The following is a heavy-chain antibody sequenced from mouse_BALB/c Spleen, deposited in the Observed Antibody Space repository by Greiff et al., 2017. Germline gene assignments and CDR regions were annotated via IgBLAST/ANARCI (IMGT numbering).Heavy chain of an antibody. CDR2: ISSGGST. Sequence: EVQGVESGGGLVKPGGSLKLSCAASGFTFSSYAMSWVRQTPEKRLEWVASISSGGSTYYPDSVKGRFTISRGNARNILYLQMSSLRSEDTAVYYCARGDYGSSGYAMDYWGQGTSVTVSS. J-gene: IGHJ4*01. CDR3: ARGDYGSSGYAMDY. D-gene: IGHD1-1*01. V-gene: IGHV5-6-5*01. CDR1: GFTFSSYA.